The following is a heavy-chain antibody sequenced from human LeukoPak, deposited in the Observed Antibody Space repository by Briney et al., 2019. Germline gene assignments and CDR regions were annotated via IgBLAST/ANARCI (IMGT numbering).Heavy chain of an antibody. CDR2: IYPGDSDT. D-gene: IGHD5-24*01. Sequence: GESLKISCKVSGYIWTNNWIGWVRQMPGKGLEWMGIIYPGDSDTRYSPSFQGQVTISADKSISTAYLQWSSLKASDTAMYCCARTPWLQRYYFDYWGQGTLVTVSS. J-gene: IGHJ4*02. CDR3: ARTPWLQRYYFDY. CDR1: GYIWTNNW. V-gene: IGHV5-51*01.